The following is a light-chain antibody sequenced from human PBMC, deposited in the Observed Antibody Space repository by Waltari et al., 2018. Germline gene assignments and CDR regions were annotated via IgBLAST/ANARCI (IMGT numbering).Light chain of an antibody. CDR1: QSVSRK. CDR3: QQYSNWPPWT. Sequence: EIMMTQSPATLSVSPGERATLPCRVSQSVSRKLAWYQQKPGQAPRILIYDTSSRATDIPARFSGSGSGTEFTLTISSLQSEDFAVYYCQQYSNWPPWTFSQGTKVEI. V-gene: IGKV3-15*01. J-gene: IGKJ1*01. CDR2: DTS.